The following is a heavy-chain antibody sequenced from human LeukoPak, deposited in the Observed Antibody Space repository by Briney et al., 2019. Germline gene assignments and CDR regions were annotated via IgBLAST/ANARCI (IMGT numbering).Heavy chain of an antibody. D-gene: IGHD2-2*01. J-gene: IGHJ4*02. Sequence: SETLSLTCAVSGYSISSGYFWGWIRQPPGKGLEWIGSIYHSGSTYYNSSLKSRVTISVDTSKNQFSLKLSSVTAADTAVYYCARLSTTSPEDFWGQGTLVTVSS. CDR3: ARLSTTSPEDF. V-gene: IGHV4-38-2*01. CDR1: GYSISSGYF. CDR2: IYHSGST.